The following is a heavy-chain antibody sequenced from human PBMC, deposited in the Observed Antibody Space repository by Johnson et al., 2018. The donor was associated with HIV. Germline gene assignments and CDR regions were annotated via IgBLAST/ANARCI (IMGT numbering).Heavy chain of an antibody. Sequence: EVQLVESGGGLVQPGGSLRLSCAASGFTFSSYALTWVRQAPGRGLEWVSTISGSGGSTYYADSVKGRFTISRDNSKNTLYLQMNSLRSEDTAVYYCAKDLGIVGAVHRTFDIWGQGTMVTVSS. CDR1: GFTFSSYA. CDR3: AKDLGIVGAVHRTFDI. D-gene: IGHD1-26*01. J-gene: IGHJ3*02. V-gene: IGHV3-23*04. CDR2: ISGSGGST.